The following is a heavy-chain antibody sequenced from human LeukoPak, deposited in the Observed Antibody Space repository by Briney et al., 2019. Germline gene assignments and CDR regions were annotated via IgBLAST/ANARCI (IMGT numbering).Heavy chain of an antibody. CDR2: IKYDGGET. Sequence: PGGSLRLSCAASGLTFSSYWMTWVRQAPGKGLEWVATIKYDGGETYYVDSVRGRSSISRDNAKNSLYLQLNSLSAEDTAVYYCARDSTLSNYWGQGTLVTVSS. CDR3: ARDSTLSNY. D-gene: IGHD3-16*01. CDR1: GLTFSSYW. V-gene: IGHV3-7*04. J-gene: IGHJ4*02.